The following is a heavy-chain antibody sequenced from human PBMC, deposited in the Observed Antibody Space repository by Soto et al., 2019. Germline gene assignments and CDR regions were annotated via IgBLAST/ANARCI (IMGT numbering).Heavy chain of an antibody. D-gene: IGHD3-9*01. V-gene: IGHV4-39*01. J-gene: IGHJ6*02. CDR2: IYYSGST. CDR1: GGSISSSSYY. CDR3: ASGSYDILTGYYYYGMDV. Sequence: SETLSLTCTVSGGSISSSSYYWGWIRQPPGKGLEWIGSIYYSGSTYYNPSLKSRVTISVDTSKNQFSLKLSSVTAADTAVYYCASGSYDILTGYYYYGMDVWGQGTTVTVYS.